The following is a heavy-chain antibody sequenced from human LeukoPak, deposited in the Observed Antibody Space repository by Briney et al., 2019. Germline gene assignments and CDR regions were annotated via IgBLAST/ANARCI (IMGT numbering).Heavy chain of an antibody. CDR1: GFIFSTNA. V-gene: IGHV3-64D*06. Sequence: PGGSLRLSCSASGFIFSTNAMHWVRQAPGKGLEYVSAIISNGGSTYYADSVKGRFTISRDNSKSMVFLQMSSLRAEDTAVYYCVKGRIEGVIIDAFDMWGQGTVVTVSS. J-gene: IGHJ3*02. D-gene: IGHD3-10*01. CDR3: VKGRIEGVIIDAFDM. CDR2: IISNGGST.